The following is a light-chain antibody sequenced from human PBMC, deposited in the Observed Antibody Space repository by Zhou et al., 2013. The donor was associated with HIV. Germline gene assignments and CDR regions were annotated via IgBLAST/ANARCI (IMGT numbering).Light chain of an antibody. CDR3: QQHGNSPWT. CDR2: GAS. V-gene: IGKV3-20*01. CDR1: QSVSSSF. J-gene: IGKJ1*01. Sequence: EIVLTQSPGTLSLSPGERATLSCRASQSVSSSFLAWYQQKPGQAPRLLIYGASSRATGIPDRFSGSGSGTDFTLTISRLEPEDFAVYYCQQHGNSPWTLGQGDQGGNQT.